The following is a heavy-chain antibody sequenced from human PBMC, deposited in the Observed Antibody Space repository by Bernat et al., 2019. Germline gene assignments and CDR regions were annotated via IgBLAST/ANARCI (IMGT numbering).Heavy chain of an antibody. V-gene: IGHV7-4-1*01. Sequence: QVQLVQSGSELKKPGASVKVSCKASGYTFTSYAMNWVRQAPGQGLEWMGWINTNTGNPTYAQGFTGRFVFSLDTSVSTAYLQLCSLKAEDTAVYYCARTYYDFWSGQYYYYYMDAWGRGTTVTVSS. D-gene: IGHD3-3*01. CDR3: ARTYYDFWSGQYYYYYMDA. J-gene: IGHJ6*03. CDR1: GYTFTSYA. CDR2: INTNTGNP.